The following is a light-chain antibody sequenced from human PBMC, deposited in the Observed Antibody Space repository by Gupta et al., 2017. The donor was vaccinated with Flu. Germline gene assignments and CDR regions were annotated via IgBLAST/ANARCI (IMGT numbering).Light chain of an antibody. V-gene: IGKV2-28*01. CDR2: SAS. CDR3: MQDGKSPIT. CDR1: QSPLHSNGYNY. J-gene: IGKJ5*01. Sequence: DREIALSPPPLPVTPGEPASISCSSRQSPLHSNGYNYLDWYLQKPGQAPQLLIYSASNRASGVPDRFSGSGSGTDFTLTISRVEPEDVGVYYCMQDGKSPITFGQGTQVEIK.